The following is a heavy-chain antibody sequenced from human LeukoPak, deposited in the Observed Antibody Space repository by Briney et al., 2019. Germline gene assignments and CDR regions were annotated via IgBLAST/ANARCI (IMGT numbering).Heavy chain of an antibody. V-gene: IGHV1-69*13. CDR3: ARDDYGDYVFEGFDY. CDR2: IIPIFGTA. Sequence: ASVNVSCKASGGTFSSYAISWVRQAPGQGLEWMGGIIPIFGTANYAQKFQGRVTITADESTSTAYMELSSLRSEDTAVYYCARDDYGDYVFEGFDYWGQGTLVTVSS. D-gene: IGHD4-17*01. J-gene: IGHJ4*02. CDR1: GGTFSSYA.